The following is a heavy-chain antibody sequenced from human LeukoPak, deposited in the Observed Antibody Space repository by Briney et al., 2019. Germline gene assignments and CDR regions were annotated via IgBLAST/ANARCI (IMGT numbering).Heavy chain of an antibody. CDR1: GFTFSSYW. J-gene: IGHJ6*04. CDR2: INSDGSST. CDR3: ARGYCSGGSCYAYYYYGMDV. V-gene: IGHV3-74*01. D-gene: IGHD2-15*01. Sequence: GGSLRLSCATSGFTFSSYWMHWVRQAPGKGLVWVSRINSDGSSTSYADSVKGRFTISRDNAKNTLYLQMNSPRAEDTAVYYCARGYCSGGSCYAYYYYGMDVWGKGTTVTVSS.